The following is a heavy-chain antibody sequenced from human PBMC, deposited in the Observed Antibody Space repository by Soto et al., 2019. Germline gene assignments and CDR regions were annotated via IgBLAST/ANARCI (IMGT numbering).Heavy chain of an antibody. CDR1: GGTLSRYA. V-gene: IGHV1-69*01. CDR2: IIPIFGAA. D-gene: IGHD6-19*01. J-gene: IGHJ4*02. Sequence: QVQLVQSGAEVKKPGSSVKVSCKASGGTLSRYAISWVRQAPGQGLEWMGGIIPIFGAANYAQKFQDRATIIADESTSTAYMELSSLSSEDTAVYYCARVGRTVAGRGYYFDYWGQGTLVTVSA. CDR3: ARVGRTVAGRGYYFDY.